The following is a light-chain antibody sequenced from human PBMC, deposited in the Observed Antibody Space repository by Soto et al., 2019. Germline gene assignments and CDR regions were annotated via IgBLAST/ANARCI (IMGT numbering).Light chain of an antibody. CDR2: EGR. Sequence: QSVLTQPASVSGSPGQSITISCSGTSRDVGAYNLVSWYQQFPGKGPKLLIYEGRHRPSGVSYRFSGSKSGNTASLTISSLLPEDEAVYFCSSFSSRNALVFGGGTQLTVL. CDR3: SSFSSRNALV. J-gene: IGLJ2*01. V-gene: IGLV2-14*01. CDR1: SRDVGAYNL.